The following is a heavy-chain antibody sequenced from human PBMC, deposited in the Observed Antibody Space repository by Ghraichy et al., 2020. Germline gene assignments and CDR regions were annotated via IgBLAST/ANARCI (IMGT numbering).Heavy chain of an antibody. CDR2: VWNDGTKQ. D-gene: IGHD3-22*01. CDR3: ARWTSNYFDSSGLEAEGRYDY. Sequence: GGSLRLSCAASGFKFSNNGMHWVRQAPGKGLEWVALVWNDGTKQLYADSVKGRFTVSRDNSKQTLFLQMNSLRVEDTALYYCARWTSNYFDSSGLEAEGRYDYWGQGTLVTVSS. J-gene: IGHJ4*02. CDR1: GFKFSNNG. V-gene: IGHV3-33*01.